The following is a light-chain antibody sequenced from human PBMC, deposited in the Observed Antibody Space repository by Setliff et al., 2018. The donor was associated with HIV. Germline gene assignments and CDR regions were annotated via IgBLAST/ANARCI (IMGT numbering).Light chain of an antibody. CDR3: SSYTSFYV. Sequence: LAQPASVSGSPGQSITISCTGTSSDVGGYNYVSWYQQHPGKAPKLMIYEVSNRPSGVSNRFSGSKSGNTASLTISGLQAEDEADYYCSSYTSFYVFGTGTKV. CDR1: SSDVGGYNY. CDR2: EVS. J-gene: IGLJ1*01. V-gene: IGLV2-14*01.